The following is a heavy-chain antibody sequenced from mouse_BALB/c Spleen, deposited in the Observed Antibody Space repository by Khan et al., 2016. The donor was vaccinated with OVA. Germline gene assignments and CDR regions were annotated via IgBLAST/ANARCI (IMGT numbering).Heavy chain of an antibody. CDR1: GFTFSSFG. V-gene: IGHV5-17*02. D-gene: IGHD1-1*02. J-gene: IGHJ4*01. CDR2: ISSGSSTF. CDR3: ARILGVETMDD. Sequence: EVELVESGGGLVQPGGSRKLSCAASGFTFSSFGMFWIRQAPEKGLEWVAYISSGSSTFYYADTVKGRFTISRDNPKNTLFLQMTSLRSEDTAMYYCARILGVETMDDWGQGTSVTVSS.